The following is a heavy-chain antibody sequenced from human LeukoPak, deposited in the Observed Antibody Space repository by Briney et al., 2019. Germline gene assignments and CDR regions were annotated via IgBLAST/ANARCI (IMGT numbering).Heavy chain of an antibody. CDR2: IYYSGST. J-gene: IGHJ3*02. D-gene: IGHD6-13*01. Sequence: SETLSLTCTVSGGSISSYYWSWIRQPPGKGLEWIGYIYYSGSTNYNPSLKSRVTISVDTSKNQFSLKLSSVTAADTAVYYCARAPYSLDAFDIWGEGTMVTVSS. V-gene: IGHV4-59*01. CDR1: GGSISSYY. CDR3: ARAPYSLDAFDI.